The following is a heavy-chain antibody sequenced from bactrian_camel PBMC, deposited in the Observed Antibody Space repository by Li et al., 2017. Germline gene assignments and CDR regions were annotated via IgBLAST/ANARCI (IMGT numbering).Heavy chain of an antibody. CDR1: GFTVSSAC. J-gene: IGHJ4*01. CDR3: AADLGWCGSRPLQREFRN. V-gene: IGHV3S44*01. Sequence: VQLVESGGGSVQAGGSLNLSCVASGFTVSSACTGWFRQAPGKAREGVASIGRDGTTSYGDSVKGRFTISHVNANNTLHLQMNSLKPEDTAVYYCAADLGWCGSRPLQREFRNWGQGTQVTVS. CDR2: IGRDGTT. D-gene: IGHD2*01.